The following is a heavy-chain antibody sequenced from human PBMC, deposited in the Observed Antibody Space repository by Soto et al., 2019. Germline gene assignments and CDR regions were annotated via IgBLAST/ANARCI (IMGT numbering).Heavy chain of an antibody. D-gene: IGHD6-19*01. Sequence: EVQLVESGGGLVQPGRSLRLSCAASGFTFDDYAMHWVRQAPGKGLEWVSGISWNSGSIGYADSVKGRFTISRDNAKNSLYLQMNSLRAEDTALYYCAKDIRGQWLELGAFDIWGQGTMVTVSS. V-gene: IGHV3-9*01. CDR3: AKDIRGQWLELGAFDI. CDR2: ISWNSGSI. J-gene: IGHJ3*02. CDR1: GFTFDDYA.